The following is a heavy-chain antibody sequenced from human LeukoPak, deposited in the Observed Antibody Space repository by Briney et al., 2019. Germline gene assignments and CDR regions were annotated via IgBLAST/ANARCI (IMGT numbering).Heavy chain of an antibody. CDR3: ARGLEDRMITFGGVIAPTGPFDI. Sequence: SETLSLTCAVSGGSISSGGYSWSWIRQPPGKGLEWIGNTYYSGSTNYNPSLKSRVTISLDTSKRQFSLKLSSATAADTAVYYCARGLEDRMITFGGVIAPTGPFDIWGQGTMVTVSS. V-gene: IGHV4-61*08. CDR2: TYYSGST. CDR1: GGSISSGGYS. D-gene: IGHD3-16*02. J-gene: IGHJ3*02.